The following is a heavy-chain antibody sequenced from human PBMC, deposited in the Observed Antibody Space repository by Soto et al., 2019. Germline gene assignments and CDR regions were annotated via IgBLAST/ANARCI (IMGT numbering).Heavy chain of an antibody. CDR1: GFTFSSYS. V-gene: IGHV3-23*01. CDR2: ISGSGGST. Sequence: GGSLRLSCAASGFTFSSYSKSWVRQAPGKGLEWVSAISGSGGSTYYADSVKGRFTISRDNSKNTLYLQMNSLRAEDTAVYYCANFGNYIWGSYHLPPFYYWGQGTLVTVSS. D-gene: IGHD3-16*02. CDR3: ANFGNYIWGSYHLPPFYY. J-gene: IGHJ4*02.